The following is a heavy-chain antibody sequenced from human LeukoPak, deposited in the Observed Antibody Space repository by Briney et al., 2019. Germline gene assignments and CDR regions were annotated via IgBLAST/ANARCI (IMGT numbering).Heavy chain of an antibody. D-gene: IGHD1-26*01. V-gene: IGHV3-23*01. CDR2: ISGSGGST. CDR1: GFTFSSYA. Sequence: PGGSLRLSCAASGFTFSSYAMSWVRQAPGKGLEWVSAISGSGGSTYYADSVKGRFTISRDNSKNTLYLQMNSLRAEDTAVYYCAKDPEGGYLRLNWFDPWGQGTLVTVSS. CDR3: AKDPEGGYLRLNWFDP. J-gene: IGHJ5*02.